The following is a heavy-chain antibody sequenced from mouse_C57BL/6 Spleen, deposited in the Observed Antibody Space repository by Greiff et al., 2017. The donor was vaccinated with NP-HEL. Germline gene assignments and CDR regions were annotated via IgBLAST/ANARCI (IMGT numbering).Heavy chain of an antibody. CDR2: IDPSDSYT. CDR3: ARRDSSGSYYAMDY. CDR1: GYTFTSYW. D-gene: IGHD3-2*02. J-gene: IGHJ4*01. Sequence: VQLQQPGAELVRPGTSVKLSCKASGYTFTSYWMHWVKQRPGQGLEWIGVIDPSDSYTNYNQKFKGKATLTVDTSSSTAYMQLSSLTSEDAAVYYCARRDSSGSYYAMDYWGQGTSVTVSS. V-gene: IGHV1-59*01.